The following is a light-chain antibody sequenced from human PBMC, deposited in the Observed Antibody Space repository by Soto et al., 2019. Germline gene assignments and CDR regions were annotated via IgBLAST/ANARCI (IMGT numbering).Light chain of an antibody. CDR1: SSDVGAYNY. J-gene: IGLJ1*01. V-gene: IGLV2-14*01. Sequence: LTQPASVSGSPGQSITISCTGTSSDVGAYNYVSWYQQHPGKAPKLLIYGVTNRPSGVSNRFSGSKSGNTASLTISGLQAEDEADYYCNSYTTRSTYVFGTGTKVTVL. CDR2: GVT. CDR3: NSYTTRSTYV.